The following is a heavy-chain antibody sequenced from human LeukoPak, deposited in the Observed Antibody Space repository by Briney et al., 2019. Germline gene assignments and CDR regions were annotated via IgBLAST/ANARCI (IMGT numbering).Heavy chain of an antibody. D-gene: IGHD6-19*01. CDR2: IIPMFGIA. V-gene: IGHV1-69*13. Sequence: SVKVSCKASGGTFSRYAISWVRQAPGQGLEWMGGIIPMFGIANYAQKFQGRVTVTADESASTAYMELSSLRSEDTAVYYCARDRPYTGGWRGFDYWGQGTLVTVSS. CDR1: GGTFSRYA. CDR3: ARDRPYTGGWRGFDY. J-gene: IGHJ4*02.